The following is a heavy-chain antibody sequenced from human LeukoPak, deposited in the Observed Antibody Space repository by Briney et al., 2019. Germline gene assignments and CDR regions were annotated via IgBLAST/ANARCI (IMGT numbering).Heavy chain of an antibody. Sequence: RSDTLSLTCTVSGGSVSSGSYYWSWIRQPPGEGLEWIGYIYYSGSTNYNPSLKSRVTISVDTSKNQFSLKLSSVTAADTAVYYCARDTSVYCGGDCPADYYYGMDVWGKGTTVTVSS. CDR3: ARDTSVYCGGDCPADYYYGMDV. V-gene: IGHV4-61*01. D-gene: IGHD2-21*02. J-gene: IGHJ6*04. CDR2: IYYSGST. CDR1: GGSVSSGSYY.